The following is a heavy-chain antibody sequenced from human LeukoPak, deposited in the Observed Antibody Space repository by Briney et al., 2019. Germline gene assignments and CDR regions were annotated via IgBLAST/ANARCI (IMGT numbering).Heavy chain of an antibody. Sequence: GGSLSLSCAASGFTIISNYMNWVRQAPGKGLDWVSVISDGGSTYYADSVRGRFTISRDNSKNTLFLQMNSLRVEDTAVYYCARGVFNWGQGTLVTVSS. V-gene: IGHV3-53*01. J-gene: IGHJ4*02. CDR3: ARGVFN. D-gene: IGHD3-10*01. CDR2: ISDGGST. CDR1: GFTIISNY.